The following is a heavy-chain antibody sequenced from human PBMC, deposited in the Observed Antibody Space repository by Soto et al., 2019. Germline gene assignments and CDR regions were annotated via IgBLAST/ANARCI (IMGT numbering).Heavy chain of an antibody. CDR1: GFTFSSYA. Sequence: EVQLLESGGGSVQPGGSLRLSCAASGFTFSSYATTWVRQAPGKGLEWVSTISGSGVSTYYADSVKGRFTIFRDNSKNTLYLQMNSLRAEDTALYYCAKAGGVSDYYYGMDVWGQGTTVTVSS. D-gene: IGHD3-16*01. J-gene: IGHJ6*02. V-gene: IGHV3-23*01. CDR2: ISGSGVST. CDR3: AKAGGVSDYYYGMDV.